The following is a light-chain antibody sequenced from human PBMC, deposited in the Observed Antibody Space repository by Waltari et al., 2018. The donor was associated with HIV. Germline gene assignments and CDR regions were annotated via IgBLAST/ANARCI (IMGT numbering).Light chain of an antibody. CDR1: QSILYSSNNKNY. CDR3: QQYYNTPRT. J-gene: IGKJ1*01. CDR2: WAS. V-gene: IGKV4-1*01. Sequence: DIVMTQSPDSLAVSLGERATINCKSSQSILYSSNNKNYLAWYQQKPGQPPKLLLYWASTRQSGFPDRFSGSGSETNFTLTINSLQAEDVAVYYCQQYYNTPRTFGQGTKVEIK.